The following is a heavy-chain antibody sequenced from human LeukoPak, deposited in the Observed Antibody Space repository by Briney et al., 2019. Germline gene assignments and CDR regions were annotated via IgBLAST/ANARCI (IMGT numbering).Heavy chain of an antibody. CDR1: GFTFSSYA. D-gene: IGHD3-22*01. CDR3: AKVRDSSGYYLFWHY. Sequence: GGSLRLSCAASGFTFSSYAMSWVRQAPGKGLEWVSGISGSGGSTYYGDSVKGRFTISRDNSKNTLYLQMNSLRAEDTAVYYCAKVRDSSGYYLFWHYWGQGTLVTVSS. CDR2: ISGSGGST. V-gene: IGHV3-23*01. J-gene: IGHJ4*02.